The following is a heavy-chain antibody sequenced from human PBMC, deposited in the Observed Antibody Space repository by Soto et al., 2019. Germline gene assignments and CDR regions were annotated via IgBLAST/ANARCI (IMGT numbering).Heavy chain of an antibody. CDR2: ISAYNGNT. V-gene: IGHV1-18*01. Sequence: ASVKVSCKASGYTFTSYGISWVRQAPGQGLEWMGWISAYNGNTNYAQKLQGRGTMTTDTSTSTAYMELRSLRSDDTAVYYCARGYCSSTSCYQFNYYYMDVWGKGTTVTVSS. D-gene: IGHD2-2*01. J-gene: IGHJ6*03. CDR1: GYTFTSYG. CDR3: ARGYCSSTSCYQFNYYYMDV.